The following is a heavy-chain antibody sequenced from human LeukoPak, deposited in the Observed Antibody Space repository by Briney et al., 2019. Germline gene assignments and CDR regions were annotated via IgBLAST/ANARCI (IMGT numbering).Heavy chain of an antibody. J-gene: IGHJ4*01. CDR1: GFNISVHY. CDR3: AREPEDREHPPFDY. Sequence: GGSLRLSCAASGFNISVHYISWVRQAPGKGPEWVSFTYARRRITFYADSVKGRFTISRDNFKNMVHLQLDSLRVDDTGVYYCAREPEDREHPPFDYWGPGTWVTVPS. V-gene: IGHV3-53*01. D-gene: IGHD1/OR15-1a*01. CDR2: TYARRRIT.